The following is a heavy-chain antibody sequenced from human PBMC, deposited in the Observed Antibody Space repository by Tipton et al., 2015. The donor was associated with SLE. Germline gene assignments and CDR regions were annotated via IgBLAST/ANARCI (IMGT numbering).Heavy chain of an antibody. D-gene: IGHD1-26*01. J-gene: IGHJ3*02. Sequence: TLSLTCTVSGGSISSSSYYWGWIRQPPGKGLEWIGSIYYSGGTYYNPSLKSRVTISVDTSKNQFSLKLSSVTAADTAVYYCARHGPSGSYQGAVDIWGQGTMVTVSS. CDR1: GGSISSSSYY. CDR2: IYYSGGT. CDR3: ARHGPSGSYQGAVDI. V-gene: IGHV4-39*07.